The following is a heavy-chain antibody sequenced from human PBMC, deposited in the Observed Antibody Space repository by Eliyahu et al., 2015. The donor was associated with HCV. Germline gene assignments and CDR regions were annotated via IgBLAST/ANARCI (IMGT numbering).Heavy chain of an antibody. CDR1: GYXFTSXG. J-gene: IGHJ6*02. Sequence: QVQLVQSGAEVKKPGASVXVSCKASGYXFTSXGISWVRXAPGQXLEWMGWISPYNGNTNXAQKLQGRVTMTTDTSTSTAYMELRSLRSDDTAVYYCARDLFRDYDSSSGIYVLGQGTTV. D-gene: IGHD3-22*01. CDR2: ISPYNGNT. CDR3: ARDLFRDYDSSSGIYV. V-gene: IGHV1-18*01.